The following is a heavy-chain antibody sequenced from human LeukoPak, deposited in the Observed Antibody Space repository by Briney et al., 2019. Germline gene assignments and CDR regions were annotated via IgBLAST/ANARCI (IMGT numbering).Heavy chain of an antibody. Sequence: GGSLRLSCAASGFNVSSNYMTWVRQAPGKGLEWVSVIYSGGSTYYGDSVQGRFTISRDNSQNTLYLQMDSLRAEDTAVYYCARGLYSDMSGSFDYWGQGTLVTVSS. J-gene: IGHJ4*02. CDR3: ARGLYSDMSGSFDY. CDR2: IYSGGST. CDR1: GFNVSSNY. D-gene: IGHD3-3*01. V-gene: IGHV3-53*01.